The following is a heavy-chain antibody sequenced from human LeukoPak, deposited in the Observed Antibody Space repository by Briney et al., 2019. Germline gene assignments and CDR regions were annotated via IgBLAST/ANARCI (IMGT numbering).Heavy chain of an antibody. Sequence: APVKVSCKASGGTFSSYAISWVRQAPGQGLEWMGGIIPIFGTANYAQKFQGRVTITADKSTSTAYMELSSLRSEDTAVYYCARAQYYYDSSGYLFRLDAFDIWGQGTMVTVSS. CDR3: ARAQYYYDSSGYLFRLDAFDI. CDR1: GGTFSSYA. D-gene: IGHD3-22*01. J-gene: IGHJ3*02. CDR2: IIPIFGTA. V-gene: IGHV1-69*06.